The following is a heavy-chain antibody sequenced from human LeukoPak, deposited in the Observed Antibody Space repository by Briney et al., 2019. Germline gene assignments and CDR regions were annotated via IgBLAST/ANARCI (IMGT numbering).Heavy chain of an antibody. J-gene: IGHJ6*02. CDR1: GGSISSYY. D-gene: IGHD3-10*01. CDR3: ARGYGSGSPPHCYYGMDV. V-gene: IGHV4-59*08. CDR2: IYYSGST. Sequence: SETLSLTRTVSGGSISSYYWSWIRQPPGKGLEWIGYIYYSGSTYYNPSLKSRVTISVDTSKNQFSLKLSSVTAADTAVYYCARGYGSGSPPHCYYGMDVWGQGTTVTVSS.